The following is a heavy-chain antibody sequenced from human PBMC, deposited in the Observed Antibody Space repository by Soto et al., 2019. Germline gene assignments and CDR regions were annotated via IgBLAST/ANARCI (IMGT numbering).Heavy chain of an antibody. CDR2: IYYSGST. CDR3: ARGWGRIFDY. CDR1: GGSISSSSFH. D-gene: IGHD7-27*01. J-gene: IGHJ4*02. Sequence: PSETLSLTCTVSGGSISSSSFHWGWIRQPPGKGLEWIGSIYYSGSTYYSPSLKSRVTISVDTAKNQFSLKLSSVTAADTAVYYCARGWGRIFDYWGQGTLVTVSS. V-gene: IGHV4-39*07.